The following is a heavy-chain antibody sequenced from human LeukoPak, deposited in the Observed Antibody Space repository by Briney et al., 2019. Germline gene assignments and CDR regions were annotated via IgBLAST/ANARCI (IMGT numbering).Heavy chain of an antibody. J-gene: IGHJ4*02. D-gene: IGHD6-19*01. CDR2: ISTSGSNI. CDR3: AKDSGGWYYFDY. V-gene: IGHV3-48*03. Sequence: GGSLRLSCAASGFTFSSYEMNWVRQAPGKGLEWVSYISTSGSNIYYADSVKGRFTISRDNAKNSLYLQMNSLRAEDTAVYYCAKDSGGWYYFDYWGQGTLVTVSS. CDR1: GFTFSSYE.